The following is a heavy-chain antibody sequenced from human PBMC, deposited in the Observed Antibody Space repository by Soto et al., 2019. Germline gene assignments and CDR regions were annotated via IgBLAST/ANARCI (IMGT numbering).Heavy chain of an antibody. CDR2: INPSGGRT. CDR1: GYILRSYN. V-gene: IGHV1-46*01. J-gene: IGHJ4*02. Sequence: ASVKVSCKASGYILRSYNMHWVRQAPGQGLEWMGIINPSGGRTSYAQKFQDRVTMTRDTSTNTVYMELSSLRSDDTAVYYCARTYCAADCPRRDFDYWGQGTLVT. D-gene: IGHD2-21*02. CDR3: ARTYCAADCPRRDFDY.